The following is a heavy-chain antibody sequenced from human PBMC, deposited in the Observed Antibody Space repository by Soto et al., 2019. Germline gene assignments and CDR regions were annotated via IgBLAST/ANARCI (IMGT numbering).Heavy chain of an antibody. Sequence: QVQLQESGPGLVKPSGTLSLTCAVSGGSISSSNWWSWVRQPPGKGLEWIGEINHSGSTNYNQSLKSRVTKSVDKAKIQLSLTVSSVTAADTALYYGAREPLLWFGGFLNTIWFDPWGQGTLVTVSS. CDR2: INHSGST. CDR1: GGSISSSNW. J-gene: IGHJ5*02. CDR3: AREPLLWFGGFLNTIWFDP. D-gene: IGHD3-10*01. V-gene: IGHV4-4*02.